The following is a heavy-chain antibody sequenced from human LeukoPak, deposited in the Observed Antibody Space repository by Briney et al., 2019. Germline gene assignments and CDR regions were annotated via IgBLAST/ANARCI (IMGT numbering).Heavy chain of an antibody. J-gene: IGHJ4*02. CDR2: ISGNGGST. CDR3: ARGPVVPSATYFFDH. V-gene: IGHV3-23*01. D-gene: IGHD2-2*01. Sequence: GGSLRLSCAASGFTFSTYAMTWVRQAPGKGLEWVSAISGNGGSTYSADSVKGRFTISRDNSKNTLYLQMNSLTAEDTAVYYCARGPVVPSATYFFDHWGQGTLVVVSS. CDR1: GFTFSTYA.